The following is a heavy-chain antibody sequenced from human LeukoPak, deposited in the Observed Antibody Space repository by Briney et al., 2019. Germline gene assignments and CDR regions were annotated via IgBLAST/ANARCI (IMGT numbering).Heavy chain of an antibody. V-gene: IGHV3-15*01. J-gene: IGHJ4*02. CDR2: IKGKSDGGAA. D-gene: IGHD2-8*01. CDR1: GFTVTNAW. CDR3: TTEQWGAISTHFAS. Sequence: PGGSLRLSCAASGFTVTNAWMSWVRQPPGKGLEWVGRIKGKSDGGAADYAAPVKGRFTISRDDSKNTLYVQMNSLKTEDTAVYYCTTEQWGAISTHFASWGQGSLVTVST.